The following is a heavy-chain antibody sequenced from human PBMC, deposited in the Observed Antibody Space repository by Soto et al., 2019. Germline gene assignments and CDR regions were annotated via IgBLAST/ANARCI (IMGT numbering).Heavy chain of an antibody. J-gene: IGHJ6*02. V-gene: IGHV3-30*18. CDR2: ISYDGSNK. D-gene: IGHD5-12*01. Sequence: GGSLRLSCAASGFTFSSYGMHWVRQAPGKGLEWVAVISYDGSNKYYADSVKGRFTISRDNSKNTLYLQMNSLRAEDTAVYYCAKDLGYSGYDPSYYYYGMDVWGQGTTVTVSS. CDR3: AKDLGYSGYDPSYYYYGMDV. CDR1: GFTFSSYG.